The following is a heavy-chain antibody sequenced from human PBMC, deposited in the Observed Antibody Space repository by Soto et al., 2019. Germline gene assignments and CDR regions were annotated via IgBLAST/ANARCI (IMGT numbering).Heavy chain of an antibody. CDR3: ARDRDDYGEHGFDY. CDR2: ISNSGSTK. Sequence: EVQLVESGGGLVQPGGSLRLSCAASGFTFSSYEMNWVRQAPGKGLEWVSYISNSGSTKHYADSVKGRFTISRDNAKNSLYLQMNSLRAEDTAVYYCARDRDDYGEHGFDYWGQGTLVTVSS. J-gene: IGHJ4*02. D-gene: IGHD4-17*01. CDR1: GFTFSSYE. V-gene: IGHV3-48*03.